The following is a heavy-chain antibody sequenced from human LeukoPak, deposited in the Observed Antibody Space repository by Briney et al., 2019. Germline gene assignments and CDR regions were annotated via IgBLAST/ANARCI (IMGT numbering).Heavy chain of an antibody. D-gene: IGHD2-2*01. CDR2: INHSGST. V-gene: IGHV4-34*01. Sequence: PSETLSLTCTVHGGSFSGYYWSWIRQPPGKGLEWIGDINHSGSTNYNPSLKSRVTISVDTSKVQFSLRLTSVAAADTAVYYCARGFCSTTTCYVLHFDYWGQGTLVTVSS. CDR1: GGSFSGYY. CDR3: ARGFCSTTTCYVLHFDY. J-gene: IGHJ4*02.